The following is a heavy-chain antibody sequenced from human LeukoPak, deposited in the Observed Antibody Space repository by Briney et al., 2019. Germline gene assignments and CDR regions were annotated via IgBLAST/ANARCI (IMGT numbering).Heavy chain of an antibody. CDR1: GGTFSSYA. CDR2: IIHIFGTA. Sequence: SXXVSCKASGGTFSSYATSWVRQAPGQGLEWMGGIIHIFGTANYAQKFQGRVTITTDESTSTAYMELSSLRSEDTAVYYCARTAYYDILTGYSFPYYFDYWGQGTLVTVSS. D-gene: IGHD3-9*01. V-gene: IGHV1-69*05. J-gene: IGHJ4*02. CDR3: ARTAYYDILTGYSFPYYFDY.